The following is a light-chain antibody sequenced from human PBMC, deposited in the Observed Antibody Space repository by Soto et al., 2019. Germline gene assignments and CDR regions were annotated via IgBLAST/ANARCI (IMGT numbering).Light chain of an antibody. J-gene: IGLJ2*01. CDR3: SSFTGSSTQV. CDR1: SSDVGGYNY. Sequence: QSALTQPASVSGSPGQSITISCTGTSSDVGGYNYVSWYQQHPGKVPKLMIYDVSNRPSGVSNRFSGSKSGNTASLTISGLQAEDEADYYCSSFTGSSTQVFGGGTKVTVL. CDR2: DVS. V-gene: IGLV2-14*01.